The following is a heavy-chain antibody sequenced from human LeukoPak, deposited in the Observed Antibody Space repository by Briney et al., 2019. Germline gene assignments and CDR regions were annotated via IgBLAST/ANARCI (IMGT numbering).Heavy chain of an antibody. CDR2: AYWNNDK. D-gene: IGHD3-10*01. V-gene: IGHV2-5*01. CDR3: AHKGRGSGSYNM. CDR1: GYSISSGYYW. Sequence: TLSLTCTVSGYSISSGYYWGWIRQSPGKALEWLAVAYWNNDKSYSPSLKSRLTITKDTSKNKVVLIMTNMDPVDTATYYCAHKGRGSGSYNMWGQGTLVTVSS. J-gene: IGHJ4*02.